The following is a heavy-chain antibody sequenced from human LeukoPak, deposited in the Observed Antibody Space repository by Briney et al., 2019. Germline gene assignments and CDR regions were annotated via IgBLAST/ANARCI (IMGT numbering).Heavy chain of an antibody. CDR2: IKQDGREK. CDR1: GFTFSSYC. J-gene: IGHJ4*02. V-gene: IGHV3-7*01. Sequence: GGSLRLSCARSGFTFSSYCMSCIRHAPEKGPEWVANIKQDGREKHYVDSVKGRFTISRDNAKSSLYLQMNSLRGEDTAVYYCTRGEAAATNWGQGTLVTVSS. D-gene: IGHD6-13*01. CDR3: TRGEAAATN.